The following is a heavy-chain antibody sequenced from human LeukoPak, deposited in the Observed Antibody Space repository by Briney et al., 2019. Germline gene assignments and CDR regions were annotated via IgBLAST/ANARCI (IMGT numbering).Heavy chain of an antibody. CDR1: GFTFSSYA. J-gene: IGHJ4*02. Sequence: PGGSLRLSCAASGFTFSSYAMIWVRHAPGKGLEWGSTISGSGGSTYYADSVEGRFTISRDNSKNTLYLQMNSLRAEDTAVYYWAKDIRSSGWSKYSDYWGQGTLVTVSS. D-gene: IGHD6-19*01. CDR3: AKDIRSSGWSKYSDY. V-gene: IGHV3-23*01. CDR2: ISGSGGST.